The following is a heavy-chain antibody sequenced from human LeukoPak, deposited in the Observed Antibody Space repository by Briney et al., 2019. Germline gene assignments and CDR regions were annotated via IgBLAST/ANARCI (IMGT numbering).Heavy chain of an antibody. D-gene: IGHD3-22*01. J-gene: IGHJ4*02. Sequence: GGSLRLSCAASGFTFSSYGMHWVRQAPGKGLEWVAVIWYDGSNKYYADSVKGRFTISRDNSKNTLYLQMNSLRAEDTAVYYCAKSARSSGYLHYFDYWGQGALVTVSS. V-gene: IGHV3-33*06. CDR2: IWYDGSNK. CDR1: GFTFSSYG. CDR3: AKSARSSGYLHYFDY.